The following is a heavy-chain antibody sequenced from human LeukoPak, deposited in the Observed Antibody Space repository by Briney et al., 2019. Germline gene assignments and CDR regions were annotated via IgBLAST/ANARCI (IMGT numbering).Heavy chain of an antibody. J-gene: IGHJ5*02. CDR3: ARMGKVDYDILTGYFPKLNNWFDP. D-gene: IGHD3-9*01. CDR2: ISSSSSYI. CDR1: GFIFSNYW. Sequence: PGGSLRLSCAASGFIFSNYWMSWVRQAPGKGLEWVSSISSSSSYIYYADSVKGRFTISRDNAKNSLYLQMNSLRAEDTAVYYCARMGKVDYDILTGYFPKLNNWFDPWGQGTLVTVSS. V-gene: IGHV3-21*01.